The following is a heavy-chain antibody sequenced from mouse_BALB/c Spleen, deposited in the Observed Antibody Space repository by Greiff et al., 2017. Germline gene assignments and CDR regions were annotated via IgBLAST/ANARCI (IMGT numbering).Heavy chain of an antibody. V-gene: IGHV1-77*01. CDR3: ARGGDLDY. D-gene: IGHD2-13*01. Sequence: QVQLLQSGAELARPGASVKLSCKASGYTFTDYYINWVKQRPGQGLEWIGEIYPGSGNTYYNEKFKGKATLTADKSSSTAYMQLSSLTSEDSAVYFCARGGDLDYWGQGTTLTVSS. J-gene: IGHJ2*01. CDR2: IYPGSGNT. CDR1: GYTFTDYY.